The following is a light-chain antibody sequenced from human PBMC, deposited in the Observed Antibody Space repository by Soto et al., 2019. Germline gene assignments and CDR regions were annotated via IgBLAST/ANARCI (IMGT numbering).Light chain of an antibody. V-gene: IGKV3-15*01. CDR1: QSVSSN. CDR3: QQYNNWPRDT. Sequence: EIVLTQSPATLSLSPGERATLSCRASQSVSSNLAWYQQKPGQAPRLLIYGASTRATGIPARFSGSGSGTEFTLTISSLQSEDFAVYYCQQYNNWPRDTFGQGTRLEI. CDR2: GAS. J-gene: IGKJ5*01.